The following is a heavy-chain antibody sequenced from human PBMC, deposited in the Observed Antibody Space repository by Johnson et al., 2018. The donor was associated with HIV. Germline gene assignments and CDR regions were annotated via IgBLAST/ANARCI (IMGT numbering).Heavy chain of an antibody. D-gene: IGHD7-27*01. J-gene: IGHJ3*02. CDR1: GFTVSNNY. CDR2: IYSGGTT. CDR3: TKDQASVGTGEFAFDI. V-gene: IGHV3-53*01. Sequence: VQLVESGGGVVRPGGSLRLSCAASGFTVSNNYMSWVRQAPGKGLAWVSFIYSGGTTYYADSVQGRFTISRDNSKNTLYLQMNSLRGEDTAVYYCTKDQASVGTGEFAFDIWGQGTMVTVS.